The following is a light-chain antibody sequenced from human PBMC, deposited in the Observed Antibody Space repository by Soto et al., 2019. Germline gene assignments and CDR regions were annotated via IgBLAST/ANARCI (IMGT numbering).Light chain of an antibody. CDR3: QQSYSSTWT. CDR1: QGISTY. J-gene: IGKJ1*01. CDR2: AAS. V-gene: IGKV1-39*01. Sequence: DIQMTQSPSSLSASVGDRVTITCRASQGISTYLNWYQKKPGKAPKLLIYAASSLQSGVPSRFSGSGSETDFTLTIGSLQPEDFATYSCQQSYSSTWTSGQGTKVEI.